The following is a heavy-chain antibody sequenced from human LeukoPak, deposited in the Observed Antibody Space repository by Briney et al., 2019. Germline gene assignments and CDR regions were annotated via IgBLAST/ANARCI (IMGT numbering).Heavy chain of an antibody. D-gene: IGHD1-26*01. J-gene: IGHJ4*02. V-gene: IGHV4-4*07. Sequence: SETLSLTCTVSGGSITSYSWSWVRHPAEGGLEWIWRIYTSGSNNYSPSLKSRVTMSVDTSKNQFSLKLSSVTAADTAVYYCASSYRWSHPIIDYWGQGTLVTVSS. CDR2: IYTSGSN. CDR1: GGSITSYS. CDR3: ASSYRWSHPIIDY.